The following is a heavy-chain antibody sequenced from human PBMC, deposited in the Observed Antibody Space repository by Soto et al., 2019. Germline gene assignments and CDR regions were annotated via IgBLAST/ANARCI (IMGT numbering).Heavy chain of an antibody. V-gene: IGHV4-34*01. J-gene: IGHJ4*02. CDR1: GGSFSDYY. CDR2: INHSGRT. D-gene: IGHD6-13*01. CDR3: ARHEGGAAADRPLDY. Sequence: PSETLSLTCAVHGGSFSDYYWSWIRQPPGKGLEWIGEINHSGRTNYNPSLKSRVTISVDTSTNQFSLKLSSVTAADTAVYYCARHEGGAAADRPLDYWGQGTLVTVSS.